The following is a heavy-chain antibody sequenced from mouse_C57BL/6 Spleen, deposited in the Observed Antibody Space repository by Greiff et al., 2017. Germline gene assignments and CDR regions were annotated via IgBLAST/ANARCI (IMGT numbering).Heavy chain of an antibody. CDR3: ASTTVDYAMDY. CDR2: ISSGSSTI. V-gene: IGHV5-17*01. D-gene: IGHD1-1*01. J-gene: IGHJ4*01. CDR1: GFTFSDYG. Sequence: EVQGVESGGGLVKPGGSLKLSCAASGFTFSDYGMHWVRQAPEKGLEWVAYISSGSSTIYYADTVKGRFTISRDNAKNTLFLQMTSLRSEDTAMYYCASTTVDYAMDYWGQGTSVTVSS.